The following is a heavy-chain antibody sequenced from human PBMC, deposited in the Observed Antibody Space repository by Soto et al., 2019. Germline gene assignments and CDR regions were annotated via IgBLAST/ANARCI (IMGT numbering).Heavy chain of an antibody. CDR3: ARGEPRPYSSSPTSGRYYNGMDV. J-gene: IGHJ6*02. V-gene: IGHV1-18*01. CDR1: GYSFTDYG. Sequence: QVQLMQSGAEVKQPGASVKVSCKASGYSFTDYGITWVRQAPRQGLEWMGWISIHKRTSNYAQKFQARVSMTTDTSPSTAYMELRSLRSDDTAVYYCARGEPRPYSSSPTSGRYYNGMDVWGQGTTVTVSS. D-gene: IGHD6-6*01. CDR2: ISIHKRTS.